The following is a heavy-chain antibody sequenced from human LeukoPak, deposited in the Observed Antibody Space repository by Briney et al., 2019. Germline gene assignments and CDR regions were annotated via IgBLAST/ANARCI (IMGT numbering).Heavy chain of an antibody. V-gene: IGHV1-69*06. CDR1: GGTFSSYA. J-gene: IGHJ6*03. D-gene: IGHD6-25*01. CDR2: IIPIFGTA. CDR3: GLSGNYYYYYMDV. Sequence: SVKVSCKASGGTFSSYAISWVRQAPGQGLEWMGGIIPIFGTANYAQKFQGRVTITADKSTSTAYMELSRLRSDDTAIYYCGLSGNYYYYYMDVWGKGTTVTISS.